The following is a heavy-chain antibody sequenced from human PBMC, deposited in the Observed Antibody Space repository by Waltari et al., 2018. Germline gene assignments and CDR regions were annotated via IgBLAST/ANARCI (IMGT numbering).Heavy chain of an antibody. CDR2: IYNGGSI. J-gene: IGHJ6*03. V-gene: IGHV4-38-2*01. D-gene: IGHD1-1*01. Sequence: QVQLQESGPGLVRPSETLSLTCAVSGYSISMGYYWGWIRQPPGKELEWIGSIYNGGSIYYNPSLKSRVTISVDTSKNQFSLKLSSVTAADTAVYYCASGAPTGTYYYYYMDVWGKGTTVTVSS. CDR1: GYSISMGYY. CDR3: ASGAPTGTYYYYYMDV.